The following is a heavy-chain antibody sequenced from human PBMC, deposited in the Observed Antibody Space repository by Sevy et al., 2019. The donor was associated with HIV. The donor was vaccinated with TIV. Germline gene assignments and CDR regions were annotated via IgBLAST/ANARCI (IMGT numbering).Heavy chain of an antibody. V-gene: IGHV3-33*01. Sequence: GGSLRLSCAASGFTFSSYGMHWVRQAPGKGLEWVAVIWYDGSNKYYADSVKGRFTISRDNSKNTLYLQMNSLRAEDTAVYYCARDLGHFLFDYWGQGTLVTVSS. CDR3: ARDLGHFLFDY. J-gene: IGHJ4*02. CDR2: IWYDGSNK. CDR1: GFTFSSYG. D-gene: IGHD7-27*01.